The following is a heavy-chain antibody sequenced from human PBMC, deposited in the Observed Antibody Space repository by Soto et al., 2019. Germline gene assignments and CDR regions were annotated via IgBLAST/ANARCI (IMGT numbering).Heavy chain of an antibody. Sequence: ASVNVSCKPSGYTFTSYGISWVRQAPGQGLEWMGWISAYNGNTNYAQKLQGRVTMTTDTSTSTAYMELRSLRSDDTAVYYCARIRFLEWFPAEFDYWGQGTLVTVSS. CDR1: GYTFTSYG. CDR2: ISAYNGNT. D-gene: IGHD3-3*01. J-gene: IGHJ4*02. CDR3: ARIRFLEWFPAEFDY. V-gene: IGHV1-18*01.